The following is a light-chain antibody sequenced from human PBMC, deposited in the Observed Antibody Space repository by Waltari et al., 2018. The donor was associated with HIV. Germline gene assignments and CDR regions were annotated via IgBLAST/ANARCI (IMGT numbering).Light chain of an antibody. CDR1: NSHIRNNY. Sequence: QSLLAQPRSVSGTPGQRVNISCSGSNSHIRNNYVYWYQQVPGAAPKLLNYRKNPRPSGVPERFSGSKSGTSASLAISGRRTEDEGDYYCAAWDDRLSGRLFGGGTKVTVL. V-gene: IGLV1-47*01. CDR2: RKN. J-gene: IGLJ2*01. CDR3: AAWDDRLSGRL.